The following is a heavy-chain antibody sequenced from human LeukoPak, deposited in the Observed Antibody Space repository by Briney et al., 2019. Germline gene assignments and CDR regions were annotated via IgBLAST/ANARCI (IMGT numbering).Heavy chain of an antibody. Sequence: SETLSLTCTVSGGSISSYYWSWIRQPPGKGLKWIGYIYYSGSTNYNPSLKSRVTIPVDTSKNQFSLKLSSVTAADTAVYYCARDNWNYGSSMDVWGQGTTVTVSS. J-gene: IGHJ6*02. D-gene: IGHD1-7*01. V-gene: IGHV4-59*01. CDR1: GGSISSYY. CDR3: ARDNWNYGSSMDV. CDR2: IYYSGST.